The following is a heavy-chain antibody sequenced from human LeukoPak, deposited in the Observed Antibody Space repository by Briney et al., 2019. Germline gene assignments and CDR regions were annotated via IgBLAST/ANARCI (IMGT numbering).Heavy chain of an antibody. Sequence: PGGSLRHSRAAFGFTFSSYGMSWVRQAPGKGLEWVSFISGSGDVTYYADSVKGRFTISRDNSKNTLYLQMNSLRAEDTAVYYCVKDAAGYGDYWGQGTLVTVSS. CDR3: VKDAAGYGDY. CDR1: GFTFSSYG. D-gene: IGHD1-1*01. CDR2: ISGSGDVT. V-gene: IGHV3-23*01. J-gene: IGHJ4*02.